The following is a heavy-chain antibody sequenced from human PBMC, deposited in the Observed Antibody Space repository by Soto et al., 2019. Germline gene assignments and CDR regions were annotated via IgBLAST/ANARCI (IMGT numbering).Heavy chain of an antibody. J-gene: IGHJ4*02. CDR3: ARDRTFSVRGYFDY. V-gene: IGHV1-18*04. CDR1: GYTFTSYG. D-gene: IGHD2-15*01. Sequence: ASVKVSCKASGYTFTSYGISWVRQAPGQGLEWMGWISAYNGNTNYAQKLQGRVTMTTDTSTSTAYMELRSLRSDDTAVYYCARDRTFSVRGYFDYWGQGTLVTVSS. CDR2: ISAYNGNT.